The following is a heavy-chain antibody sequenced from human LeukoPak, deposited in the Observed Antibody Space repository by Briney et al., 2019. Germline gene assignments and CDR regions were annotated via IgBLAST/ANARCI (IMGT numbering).Heavy chain of an antibody. CDR1: GFTFSSYG. CDR2: IWYDGSNK. Sequence: GGSLRLSCAASGFTFSSYGMHWVRQAPGKGLEWVAVIWYDGSNKYYADSVKGRFTISRDNSKNTLYLQMNSLRAEDTAVYYCARDRDWNGGSGDAFDIWGQGTMVTVSS. D-gene: IGHD1-1*01. J-gene: IGHJ3*02. V-gene: IGHV3-33*01. CDR3: ARDRDWNGGSGDAFDI.